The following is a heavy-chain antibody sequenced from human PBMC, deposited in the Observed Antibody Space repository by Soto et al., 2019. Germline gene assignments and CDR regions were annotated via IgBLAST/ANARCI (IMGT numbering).Heavy chain of an antibody. J-gene: IGHJ4*02. CDR1: GGTFSSYA. D-gene: IGHD3-10*01. V-gene: IGHV1-69*13. CDR3: ARDIGSAHGSGSPY. CDR2: IIPIFGTA. Sequence: GASVKVSCKASGGTFSSYAISWVRQAPGQGLEWMGGIIPIFGTANYAQKFQGRVTITADESTSTAYMELSSLRSEDTAVYYCARDIGSAHGSGSPYWGQGTLVTVSS.